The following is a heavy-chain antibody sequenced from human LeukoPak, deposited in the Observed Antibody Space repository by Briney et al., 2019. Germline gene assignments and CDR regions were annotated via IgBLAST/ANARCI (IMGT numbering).Heavy chain of an antibody. CDR3: TSESLDEMATMNY. J-gene: IGHJ4*02. CDR2: IKSKTDGRTT. Sequence: GESLRLSCAASGFTFSNAWMSWVRQAPGKGLEWVGRIKSKTDGRTTDYAAPAKGRFTISRDDSKNTLYLQMNSLKTEDTAVYYCTSESLDEMATMNYWGQGTLVTVSS. D-gene: IGHD5-24*01. CDR1: GFTFSNAW. V-gene: IGHV3-15*01.